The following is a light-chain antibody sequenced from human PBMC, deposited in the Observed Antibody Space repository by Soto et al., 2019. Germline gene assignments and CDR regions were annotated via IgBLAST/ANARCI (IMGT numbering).Light chain of an antibody. CDR3: SSYTSSTTLV. Sequence: QSVLTQPASVSASPGQSITISCTGTRGDIGGYNYVSWYQQHPGKAPKLMIYDVYHRPSGVSNRFSASKSGNTASLTISGLQAEDEADYDCSSYTSSTTLVFGTGTKVTV. CDR2: DVY. V-gene: IGLV2-14*03. J-gene: IGLJ1*01. CDR1: RGDIGGYNY.